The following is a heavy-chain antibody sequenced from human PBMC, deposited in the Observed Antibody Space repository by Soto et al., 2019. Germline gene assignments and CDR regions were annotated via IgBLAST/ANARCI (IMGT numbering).Heavy chain of an antibody. CDR1: GFIFSSYA. CDR2: ISGSGGST. Sequence: PGGSLRLSCAASGFIFSSYAMSWVRQAPGKGLKWVSVISGSGGSTYYADSVKGRFTISRDNSKNTLYLQMNSLRAEDTAVYYCAKDDCSSTSCYAPLFRPQFDPWGQGTLVTVSS. D-gene: IGHD2-2*01. V-gene: IGHV3-23*01. J-gene: IGHJ5*02. CDR3: AKDDCSSTSCYAPLFRPQFDP.